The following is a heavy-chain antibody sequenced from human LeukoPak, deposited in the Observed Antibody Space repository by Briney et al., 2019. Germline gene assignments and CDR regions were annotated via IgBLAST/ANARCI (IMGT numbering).Heavy chain of an antibody. CDR2: LSASGGLT. J-gene: IGHJ4*02. CDR1: GFTVSSNY. D-gene: IGHD4-11*01. Sequence: GGSLRLSCAASGFTVSSNYMSWVRQAPGKGLEWVSGLSASGGLTYYSDSVKGRFTISRDNSKNTLYLQMNSLRADDTAVYYCAKGGSSYSEMDYWGQGTLVTVSS. V-gene: IGHV3-23*01. CDR3: AKGGSSYSEMDY.